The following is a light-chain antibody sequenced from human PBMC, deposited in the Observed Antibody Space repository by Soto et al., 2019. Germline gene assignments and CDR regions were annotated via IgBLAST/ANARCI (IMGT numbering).Light chain of an antibody. Sequence: QSALTQPPSVSGSPGQSVTISCTGTSSDVGSYNRVSWYQQPPGTAPQLMIYEVSNRPSGVPDRCSGSKSGNTASLTISGLQAEDEPNYYCSSYTSSSTHVVFGGGTKLTVL. V-gene: IGLV2-18*02. CDR3: SSYTSSSTHVV. CDR1: SSDVGSYNR. CDR2: EVS. J-gene: IGLJ2*01.